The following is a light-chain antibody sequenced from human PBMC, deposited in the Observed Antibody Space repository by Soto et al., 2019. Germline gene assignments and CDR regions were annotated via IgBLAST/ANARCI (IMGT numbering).Light chain of an antibody. V-gene: IGLV2-14*01. CDR3: SSYTSSSTLV. J-gene: IGLJ2*01. CDR1: SSDVGTYNY. Sequence: QSALTQPASVSGSPGQSITISCTGTSSDVGTYNYISWYQQHAGKVPKLIIYDVSKRPSGVSDRFSGSKSGSTASLTISGLQAEDEADYYCSSYTSSSTLVFGGGTKLTVL. CDR2: DVS.